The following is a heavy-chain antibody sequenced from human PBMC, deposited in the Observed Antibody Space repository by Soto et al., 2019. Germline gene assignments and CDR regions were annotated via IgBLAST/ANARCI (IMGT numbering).Heavy chain of an antibody. Sequence: ASVKVSCKASGYTFTSYGISWVRQAPGQGLEWMGWISAYNGNTNYAQKLQGRVTMTTDTSTSTAYLQWSSLKASDTAVYYCARPFDTSGWYDYWGQGTLVTVSS. CDR1: GYTFTSYG. J-gene: IGHJ4*02. V-gene: IGHV1-18*01. CDR2: ISAYNGNT. D-gene: IGHD6-19*01. CDR3: ARPFDTSGWYDY.